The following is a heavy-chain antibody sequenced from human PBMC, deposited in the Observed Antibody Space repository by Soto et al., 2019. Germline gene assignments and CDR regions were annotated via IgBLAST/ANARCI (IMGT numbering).Heavy chain of an antibody. J-gene: IGHJ1*01. CDR1: GFTFNTFA. CDR3: ANAGSRGRRNHLDH. CDR2: ISISGDRT. Sequence: PGGSLRLSCVTSGFTFNTFAMSWVRRAPGKGLEWVSAISISGDRTYYADFVKGRFFSSRDSSNNTLFLRVSSRRVGDRGTYYYANAGSRGRRNHLDHWGQGTQVTVSS. D-gene: IGHD6-19*01. V-gene: IGHV3-23*01.